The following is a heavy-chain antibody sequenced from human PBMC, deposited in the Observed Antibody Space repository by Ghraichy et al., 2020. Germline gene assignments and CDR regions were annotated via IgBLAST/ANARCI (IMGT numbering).Heavy chain of an antibody. V-gene: IGHV4-4*07. CDR1: GGSISSYY. Sequence: SQTLSLTCTVSGGSISSYYWSWIRQPAGKGLEWIGRIYTSGSTNYNPSLKSRVTMSVDTSKNQFSLKLSSVTAADTAVYYCARGPGVVAATAFHAFDIWGQGTMVTVSS. CDR2: IYTSGST. CDR3: ARGPGVVAATAFHAFDI. J-gene: IGHJ3*02. D-gene: IGHD2-15*01.